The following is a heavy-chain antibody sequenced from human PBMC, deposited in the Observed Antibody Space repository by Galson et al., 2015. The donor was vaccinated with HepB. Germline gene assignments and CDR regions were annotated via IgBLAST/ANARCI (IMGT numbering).Heavy chain of an antibody. J-gene: IGHJ6*02. Sequence: SVKVSCKASGGTFSSYAISWVRQAPGQGLEWMGGIIPIFGTANYAQKFQGRVTITADKSTSTAYMELSSLRSEDTAVYYCARKESATAFYYYYYGMDVWGQGTTVTVSS. CDR1: GGTFSSYA. CDR2: IIPIFGTA. V-gene: IGHV1-69*06. D-gene: IGHD2-21*02. CDR3: ARKESATAFYYYYYGMDV.